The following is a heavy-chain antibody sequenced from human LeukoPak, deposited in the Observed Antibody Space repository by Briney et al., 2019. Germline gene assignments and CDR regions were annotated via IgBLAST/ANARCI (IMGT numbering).Heavy chain of an antibody. CDR3: ARDSFTYYDYVWGSYRSPGTFDY. Sequence: SETLSLTCTVSGGSISSYYWSWIRQPPGKGLEWIGYIYYSGSTNYNPSLKSRVTISVDMSKNQFSLKLSSVTAAATAVYYCARDSFTYYDYVWGSYRSPGTFDYWGQGTLVTVSS. J-gene: IGHJ4*02. CDR2: IYYSGST. CDR1: GGSISSYY. V-gene: IGHV4-59*01. D-gene: IGHD3-16*02.